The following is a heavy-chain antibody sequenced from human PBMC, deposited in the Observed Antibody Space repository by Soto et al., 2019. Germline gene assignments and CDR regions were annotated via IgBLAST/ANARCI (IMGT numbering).Heavy chain of an antibody. CDR1: GFTFSHYW. V-gene: IGHV3-74*01. J-gene: IGHJ6*03. CDR2: INSDGSVS. Sequence: EVQLVESGGGLVQPGGSLRLSCAASGFTFSHYWMYWVRQAPGKGLVWVSRINSDGSVSSYADSVNGRLTISRDNVKNPRYLQMNSLRAEDTAVYYCARGDCVGGTCYSLAGSFYYYMDVWGTGTTVTVFS. CDR3: ARGDCVGGTCYSLAGSFYYYMDV. D-gene: IGHD2-15*01.